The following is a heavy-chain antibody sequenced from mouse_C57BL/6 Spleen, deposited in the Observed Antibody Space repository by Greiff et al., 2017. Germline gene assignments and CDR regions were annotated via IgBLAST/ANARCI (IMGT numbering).Heavy chain of an antibody. CDR1: GYTFTSYW. J-gene: IGHJ1*03. Sequence: EVQLQQSGTVLARPGASVKMSCKTSGYTFTSYWMTWVKQRPGQGLEWIGAIYPGNSDTSYNQKFKGKAKLTAVTSASTAYMELRSLTNEDSAVYYCTRDGSYGWYFDVWGTGTTVTVSS. D-gene: IGHD1-1*02. V-gene: IGHV1-5*01. CDR3: TRDGSYGWYFDV. CDR2: IYPGNSDT.